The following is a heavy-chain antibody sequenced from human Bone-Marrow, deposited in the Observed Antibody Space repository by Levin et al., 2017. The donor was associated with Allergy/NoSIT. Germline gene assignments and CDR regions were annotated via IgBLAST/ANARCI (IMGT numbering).Heavy chain of an antibody. CDR1: GGSISSSSFY. CDR2: MSYRGGT. D-gene: IGHD3-10*01. J-gene: IGHJ6*03. Sequence: LSQTLSLTCAVSGGSISSSSFYWGWIRQPPGKGLEWIGGMSYRGGTYYNPSLKSRVTVSGDTSKNQFSLKVNSVTAADTAVYYCGRQSPHYYDYSYYYYIDVWGKGTTVTVSS. CDR3: GRQSPHYYDYSYYYYIDV. V-gene: IGHV4-39*01.